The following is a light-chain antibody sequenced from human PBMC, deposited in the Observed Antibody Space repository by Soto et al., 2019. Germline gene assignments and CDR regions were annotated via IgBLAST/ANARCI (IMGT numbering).Light chain of an antibody. CDR2: AAS. Sequence: EIVMTQSPAILSVSPGERATLSCRASQSVSSNLAWYQHKPGQAPRLLIHAASSRATGSPDRFSGGGSGTDFTLTISRLEPEDFAVYYCQQYGYSPITFGQGTRLEIK. CDR1: QSVSSN. J-gene: IGKJ5*01. CDR3: QQYGYSPIT. V-gene: IGKV3-20*01.